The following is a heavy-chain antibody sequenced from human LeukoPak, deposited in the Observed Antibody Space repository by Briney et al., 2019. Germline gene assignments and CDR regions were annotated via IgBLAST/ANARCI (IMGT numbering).Heavy chain of an antibody. D-gene: IGHD5-18*01. CDR3: ARRANTAPPYYFDY. CDR2: VYYSGGT. Sequence: SETLSLTCAVSGGSVSSGSYYWSWIRQPPGKGLEWIGYVYYSGGTNYNPSLKSRVTISLDTSKNQFSLKLSSVTAADTAVYYCARRANTAPPYYFDYWGQGTLVTVSS. CDR1: GGSVSSGSYY. V-gene: IGHV4-61*01. J-gene: IGHJ4*02.